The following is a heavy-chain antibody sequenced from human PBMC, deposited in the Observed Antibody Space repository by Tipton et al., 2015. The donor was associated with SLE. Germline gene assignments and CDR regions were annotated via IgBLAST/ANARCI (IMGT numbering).Heavy chain of an antibody. V-gene: IGHV4-34*01. CDR1: GGSFSGYY. Sequence: TLSLTCAVYGGSFSGYYWSWIRQPPGKGLEWIGEINHSGSTNYNPSLKSRVTISVDTSKNQSSLKLKSVTAADTAAYYCARVVSGSLDYWGQGTLVTVSS. D-gene: IGHD3-3*01. J-gene: IGHJ4*02. CDR3: ARVVSGSLDY. CDR2: INHSGST.